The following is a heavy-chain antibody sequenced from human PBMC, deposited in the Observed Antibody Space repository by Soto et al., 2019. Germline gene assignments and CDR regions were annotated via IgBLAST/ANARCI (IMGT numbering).Heavy chain of an antibody. CDR2: INAGNGNT. CDR3: AGGGHILTCSPPGGYYYYMDV. J-gene: IGHJ6*03. Sequence: QVQLVQSGAEVKKPGASVKVSCKASGYTFTSYAMHWVRQAPGQRLEWMGWINAGNGNTKYSQKFQGGVTITRDTSARTAYMELSSLRSEDTAVYYCAGGGHILTCSPPGGYYYYMDVWGKGTTVTVSS. V-gene: IGHV1-3*01. D-gene: IGHD3-9*01. CDR1: GYTFTSYA.